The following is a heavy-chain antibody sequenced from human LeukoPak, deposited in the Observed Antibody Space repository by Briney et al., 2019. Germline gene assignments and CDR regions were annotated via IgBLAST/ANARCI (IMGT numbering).Heavy chain of an antibody. V-gene: IGHV1-46*01. Sequence: ASVKVSCKASGYTFTSYYMHWVRQAPGQGLEWMGITNHSGGSTSYAQKFQGRVTMTRDTSTSTVYMELSSLRSEDTAVYYCARANYYDSSGYSLYYFDYWGQGTLVTVSS. J-gene: IGHJ4*02. CDR3: ARANYYDSSGYSLYYFDY. D-gene: IGHD3-22*01. CDR1: GYTFTSYY. CDR2: TNHSGGST.